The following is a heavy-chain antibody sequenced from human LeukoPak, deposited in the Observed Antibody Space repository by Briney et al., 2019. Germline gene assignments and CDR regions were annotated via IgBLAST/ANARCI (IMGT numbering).Heavy chain of an antibody. CDR3: ARSSSTFDY. CDR1: GYTFTSYD. Sequence: ASVKVSCKASGYTFTSYDINWVRQATGQGLEWMGWMNPNSGNTNYAQKLQGRVTMTTDTSTSTAYMELRSLRSDDTAVYYCARSSSTFDYWGRGTLVTVSS. J-gene: IGHJ4*02. D-gene: IGHD6-6*01. V-gene: IGHV1-18*01. CDR2: MNPNSGNT.